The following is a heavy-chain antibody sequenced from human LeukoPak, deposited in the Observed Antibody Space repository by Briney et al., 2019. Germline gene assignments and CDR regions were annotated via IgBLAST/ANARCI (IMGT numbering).Heavy chain of an antibody. CDR2: INHSGST. Sequence: PSETLSLTCAVYGGSFSGYYWSWIRQPPGKGLEWIGEINHSGSTNYNPSLKSRVTISVDTSKNQFSLKLSSVTAADTAVYYCARGGYYYWGLNWFDPWGQGTLVTVSS. CDR1: GGSFSGYY. CDR3: ARGGYYYWGLNWFDP. J-gene: IGHJ5*02. V-gene: IGHV4-34*01. D-gene: IGHD3-22*01.